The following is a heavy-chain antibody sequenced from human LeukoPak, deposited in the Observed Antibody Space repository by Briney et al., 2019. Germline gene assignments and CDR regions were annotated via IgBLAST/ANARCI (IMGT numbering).Heavy chain of an antibody. CDR1: GGSFRGYY. D-gene: IGHD3-9*01. CDR3: ARLLRYFDWLSRFDY. CDR2: INHSGST. J-gene: IGHJ4*02. Sequence: PSETLSLTCAVYGGSFRGYYWSWIRQPPGKGLEWIGEINHSGSTNYNPSLKSRVTISVDTSKNQFSLKLSSVTAADTAVYYCARLLRYFDWLSRFDYWGQGTLVTVSS. V-gene: IGHV4-34*01.